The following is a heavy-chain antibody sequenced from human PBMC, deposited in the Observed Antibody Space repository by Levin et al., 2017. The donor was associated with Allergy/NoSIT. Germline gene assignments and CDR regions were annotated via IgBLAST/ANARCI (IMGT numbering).Heavy chain of an antibody. CDR3: ARVPTGPAAIPYDILTFIPLLAFDI. Sequence: SQTLSLTCTVSGGSISSYYWSWIRQPPGKGLEWIGYIYYSGSTNYNPSLKSRVTISVDTSKNQFSLKLSSVTAADTAVYYCARVPTGPAAIPYDILTFIPLLAFDIWGQGTMVTVSS. V-gene: IGHV4-59*01. CDR1: GGSISSYY. J-gene: IGHJ3*02. D-gene: IGHD3-9*01. CDR2: IYYSGST.